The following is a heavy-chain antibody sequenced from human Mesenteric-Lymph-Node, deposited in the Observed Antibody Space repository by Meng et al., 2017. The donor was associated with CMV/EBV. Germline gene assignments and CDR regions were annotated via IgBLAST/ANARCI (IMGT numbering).Heavy chain of an antibody. J-gene: IGHJ4*02. CDR2: ISSSGSTI. CDR1: GFTFSNYE. D-gene: IGHD3-3*01. V-gene: IGHV3-48*03. CDR3: ARERATYDFWSGYYRLDY. Sequence: GESLKISCAASGFTFSNYEMNWVRQAPGKGLEWVSYISSSGSTIYYADSVKGRFTISRDNAKNSLYLQMSSLRAEDTAVYYCARERATYDFWSGYYRLDYWGQGTLVTVSS.